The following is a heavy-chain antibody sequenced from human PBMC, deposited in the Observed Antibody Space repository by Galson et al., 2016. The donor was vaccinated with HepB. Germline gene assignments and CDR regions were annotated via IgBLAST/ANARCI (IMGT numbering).Heavy chain of an antibody. CDR2: ISAHNGNK. J-gene: IGHJ6*02. D-gene: IGHD4-11*01. CDR3: ARGVSNADYYTLDV. V-gene: IGHV1-18*01. CDR1: GYTFTAYG. Sequence: SVKVSCKASGYTFTAYGVSWVRQAPGQGLEWLGWISAHNGNKNYAQKFQGRVTMTKDTSTATAYMELRSLTSDDSAVYYCARGVSNADYYTLDVWGQGTTVTVSS.